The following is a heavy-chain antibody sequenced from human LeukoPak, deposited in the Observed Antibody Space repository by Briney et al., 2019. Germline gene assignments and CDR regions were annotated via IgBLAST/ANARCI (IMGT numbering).Heavy chain of an antibody. CDR3: ARRALDYDDIAYFYARCSDV. CDR1: GFTFSSYA. V-gene: IGHV4-34*01. J-gene: IGHJ4*02. Sequence: PGGSLRLSCAASGFTFSSYAMHWVRQAPGKGLEWIGEINHGGSTDYNPSLKSRVTISIDTSKDQFSLKVNSVTAADTGVYYCARRALDYDDIAYFYARCSDVWGPGIKVTVTA. CDR2: INHGGST. D-gene: IGHD4-17*01.